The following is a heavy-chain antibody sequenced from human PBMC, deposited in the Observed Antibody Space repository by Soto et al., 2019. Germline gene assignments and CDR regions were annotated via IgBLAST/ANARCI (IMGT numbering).Heavy chain of an antibody. J-gene: IGHJ6*03. CDR1: GGSISSSSYY. D-gene: IGHD2-15*01. V-gene: IGHV4-39*01. Sequence: PSETLSLTCTVSGGSISSSSYYWGWIRQPPGKGLEWIGSIYYSGSTYYNPSLKSRVTISVDTSKNQFSLKLSSVTAADTAVYYFVSLRVVAAPYYYYYYMDVWGKGTTVTVSS. CDR2: IYYSGST. CDR3: VSLRVVAAPYYYYYYMDV.